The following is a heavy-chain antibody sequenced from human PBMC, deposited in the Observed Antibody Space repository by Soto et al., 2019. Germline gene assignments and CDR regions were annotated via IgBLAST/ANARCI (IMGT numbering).Heavy chain of an antibody. J-gene: IGHJ5*02. CDR2: IYIRGTT. CDR1: CASIRSYF. V-gene: IGHV4-4*07. Sequence: SETLSLTSSVSCASIRSYFWSWVRQPAGQGLEWIGHIYIRGTTSYNPSLEGRVTLSLDTSKNQVSLVVTSVTAADTAVYYCARNPYVRGNYYFFDPWGPGTLVTVSS. CDR3: ARNPYVRGNYYFFDP. D-gene: IGHD3-22*01.